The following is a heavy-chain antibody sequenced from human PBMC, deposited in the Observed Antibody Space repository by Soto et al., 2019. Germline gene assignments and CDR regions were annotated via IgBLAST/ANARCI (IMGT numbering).Heavy chain of an antibody. CDR2: FDPEDGET. Sequence: GASVKVSCKVSGYTLTELSMHWVRQAPGKGLEWMGGFDPEDGETIYAQKFQGRLTMTEDTSTDTAYMELNSLRSEDTAVYYCATGCFGALGFLAADYWGQGTLVTVSS. V-gene: IGHV1-24*01. D-gene: IGHD3-16*01. CDR3: ATGCFGALGFLAADY. CDR1: GYTLTELS. J-gene: IGHJ4*02.